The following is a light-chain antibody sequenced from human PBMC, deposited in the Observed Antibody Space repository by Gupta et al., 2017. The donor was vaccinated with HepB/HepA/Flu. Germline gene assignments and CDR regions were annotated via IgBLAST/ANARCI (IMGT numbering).Light chain of an antibody. CDR3: LQHHNYPPLT. Sequence: DIQMTQSPSSVSASVGDRVTITCRASQGIRDELGWYQQKPGKVPKPLIYAASSLQSGVPSRFSGSGSGTEFTLTITSLQPEDSATYYCLQHHNYPPLTFGGGTKVEI. V-gene: IGKV1-17*01. J-gene: IGKJ4*01. CDR2: AAS. CDR1: QGIRDE.